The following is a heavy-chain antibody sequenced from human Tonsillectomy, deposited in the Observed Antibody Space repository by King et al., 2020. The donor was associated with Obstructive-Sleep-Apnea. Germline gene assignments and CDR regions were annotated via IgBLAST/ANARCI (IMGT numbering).Heavy chain of an antibody. Sequence: QLVQSGGGVVQPGRSLRLSCAASGFTFSSYAFHWVPQAPGKGLEGVALISSQGNHNYYAVSVRGPFTISRDNSETTLYLQLNSLTPEYTAVYYCARKVGDQGAFVHDAFDIWGQGTLVTVSS. CDR2: ISSQGNHN. CDR3: ARKVGDQGAFVHDAFDI. V-gene: IGHV3-30*04. D-gene: IGHD1-26*01. CDR1: GFTFSSYA. J-gene: IGHJ3*02.